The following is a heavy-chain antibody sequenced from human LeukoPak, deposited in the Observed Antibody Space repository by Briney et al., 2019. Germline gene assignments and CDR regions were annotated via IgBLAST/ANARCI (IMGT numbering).Heavy chain of an antibody. Sequence: SGTLSLTCGVSGGSISGTNWWSWVRQPPGQGLEWIGEISLAGQTNYNPSLNGRVTMSLDKSSNQLSLHLTSVTAADTATYFCSRESGPFCPFGYWGQGTLVIVS. V-gene: IGHV4-4*02. CDR2: ISLAGQT. D-gene: IGHD1-26*01. J-gene: IGHJ4*02. CDR3: SRESGPFCPFGY. CDR1: GGSISGTNW.